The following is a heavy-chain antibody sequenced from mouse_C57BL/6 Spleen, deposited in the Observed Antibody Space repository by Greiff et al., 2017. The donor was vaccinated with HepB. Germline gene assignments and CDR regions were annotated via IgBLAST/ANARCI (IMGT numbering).Heavy chain of an antibody. D-gene: IGHD2-3*01. V-gene: IGHV1-50*01. J-gene: IGHJ2*01. CDR3: ARGIYDGYY. Sequence: QVQLKQSGAELMKPGASVKLSCKASGYTFTSYWMQWVKQRPGQGLEWIGEIDPSDSYTNYNQKFKGKATLTVDTSSSTAYMQLSSLTSEDSAVYCCARGIYDGYYWGQGTTLTVSS. CDR2: IDPSDSYT. CDR1: GYTFTSYW.